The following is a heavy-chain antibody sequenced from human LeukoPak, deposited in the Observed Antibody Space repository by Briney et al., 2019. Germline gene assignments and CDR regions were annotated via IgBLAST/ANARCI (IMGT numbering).Heavy chain of an antibody. CDR1: GFTFTSSS. J-gene: IGHJ4*02. Sequence: GGSLRLSCAASGFTFTSSSMHWVRQAPGKGLEWVAVISYDIYSKYYADSVRSRFTISRDNSENTLYLQMNSLRGEDTAVYYCARDAWSVRSYFDYWGQGTLVTVSS. CDR2: ISYDIYSK. V-gene: IGHV3-30*04. D-gene: IGHD2-8*01. CDR3: ARDAWSVRSYFDY.